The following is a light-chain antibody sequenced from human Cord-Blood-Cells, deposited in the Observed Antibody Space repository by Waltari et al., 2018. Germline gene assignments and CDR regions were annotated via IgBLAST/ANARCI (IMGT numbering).Light chain of an antibody. J-gene: IGLJ2*01. V-gene: IGLV2-8*01. CDR2: EVS. Sequence: QSALPHPPSASGSPGQSVTISCTGTSSDVGGFTYVSCYQQHPGKAPKLMIYEVSKRPSGVPDRFSGSKSGNTASLTVSGLQAEDEADYYCSSYAGSNNLVFGGGTKLTVL. CDR3: SSYAGSNNLV. CDR1: SSDVGGFTY.